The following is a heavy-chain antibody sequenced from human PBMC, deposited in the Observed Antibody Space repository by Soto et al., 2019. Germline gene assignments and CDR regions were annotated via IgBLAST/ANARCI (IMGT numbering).Heavy chain of an antibody. V-gene: IGHV1-18*01. CDR2: ISAYTGNP. J-gene: IGHJ4*02. CDR1: GYIFTDHG. CDR3: AKVRPRLTQDFYGVY. Sequence: QVQLVQSGTEVKKPEASVKVSCQTSGYIFTDHGISWVRQAPGQGLEWMGWISAYTGNPDYAHKVQDRSTMTTDAPTITAYMELRSLTSDDTAVYYCAKVRPRLTQDFYGVYWGQGALITVSS. D-gene: IGHD3-10*01.